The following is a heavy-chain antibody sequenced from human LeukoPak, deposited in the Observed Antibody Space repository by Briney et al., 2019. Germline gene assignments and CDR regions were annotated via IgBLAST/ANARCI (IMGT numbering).Heavy chain of an antibody. J-gene: IGHJ1*01. CDR1: GYTFTSYG. V-gene: IGHV1-18*01. D-gene: IGHD6-19*01. Sequence: GASVKVSCKASGYTFTSYGISWVRQAPGQGLEWMGWISAYNGNTNYARKLQGRVTMTTDTSTSTAYMELRSLRSDDTAVYYCARDPPRKVAVAGNKYFQHWGQGTLVTVSS. CDR2: ISAYNGNT. CDR3: ARDPPRKVAVAGNKYFQH.